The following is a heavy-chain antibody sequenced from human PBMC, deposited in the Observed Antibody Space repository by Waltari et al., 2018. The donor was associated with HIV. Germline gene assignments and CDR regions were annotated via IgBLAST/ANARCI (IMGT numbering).Heavy chain of an antibody. J-gene: IGHJ6*02. CDR3: VRDWWKDAYYYSGMDV. CDR1: GDSVSSTSAA. V-gene: IGHV6-1*01. CDR2: TYYRSKWYN. D-gene: IGHD1-1*01. Sequence: QVQLQQSGPGLVKPSQTLSLTCAIPGDSVSSTSAAWNWIRQSPSRGLEWLGRTYYRSKWYNDYAVSVKGRITINPDTSKNQFSLQLNSVTPEDTAVYYCVRDWWKDAYYYSGMDVWGQGTTVTVSS.